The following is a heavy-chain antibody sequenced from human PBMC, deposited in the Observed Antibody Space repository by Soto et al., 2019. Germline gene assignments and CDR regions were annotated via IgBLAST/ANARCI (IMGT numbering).Heavy chain of an antibody. D-gene: IGHD3-9*01. Sequence: EVQLVGSGGGLVKPRGSLRLSCTASGFAFNTYSMNWVRQAPGKGLEWVSSINEDSTYIYYADSLRCRITISRDNDKESLFLQMNSLRPDDTAVYYCVRDLGRYFRSGYMDLWGDGATVTVSS. CDR1: GFAFNTYS. J-gene: IGHJ6*03. CDR2: INEDSTYI. V-gene: IGHV3-21*02. CDR3: VRDLGRYFRSGYMDL.